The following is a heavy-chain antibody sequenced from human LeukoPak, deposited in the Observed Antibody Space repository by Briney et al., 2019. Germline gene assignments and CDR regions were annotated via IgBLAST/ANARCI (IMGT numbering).Heavy chain of an antibody. CDR2: ISNTGVT. V-gene: IGHV3-69-1*01. CDR1: GFILSDFT. D-gene: IGHD3-10*01. Sequence: GGSLRLSCAASGFILSDFTMNWVRQAPGKGLEWVSTISNTGVTHYADSVKGRFTISRDSAKNSQYLQIYSLRDEDTAVYYCARYYFGSGNYRTFDRWGQGTLGIVSS. CDR3: ARYYFGSGNYRTFDR. J-gene: IGHJ4*02.